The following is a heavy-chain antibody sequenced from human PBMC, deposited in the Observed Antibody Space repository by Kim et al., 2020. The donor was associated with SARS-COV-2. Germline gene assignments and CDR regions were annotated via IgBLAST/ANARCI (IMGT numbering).Heavy chain of an antibody. CDR3: ARAAAAGFEAFDI. V-gene: IGHV1-2*01. J-gene: IGHJ3*02. Sequence: YAQKFQGRVTRTRETSISTAYMELSRLRSDDTVVYYCARAAAAGFEAFDIWGQGTMVTVSS. D-gene: IGHD6-13*01.